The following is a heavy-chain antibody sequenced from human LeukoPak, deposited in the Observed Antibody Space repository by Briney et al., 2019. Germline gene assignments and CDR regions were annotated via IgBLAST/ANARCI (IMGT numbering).Heavy chain of an antibody. D-gene: IGHD3-9*01. CDR2: INHSGST. J-gene: IGHJ4*02. CDR1: GGSFSGYY. V-gene: IGHV4-34*01. Sequence: SETLSLTCAVSGGSFSGYYWSWIRQPPGKGLEWIGEINHSGSTNYNPSLKSRVTISVDTSKNQFSLKLSSVTAADTAVYYCARGLTDVLRYFDWLTSYFDYWGQGTLVTVSS. CDR3: ARGLTDVLRYFDWLTSYFDY.